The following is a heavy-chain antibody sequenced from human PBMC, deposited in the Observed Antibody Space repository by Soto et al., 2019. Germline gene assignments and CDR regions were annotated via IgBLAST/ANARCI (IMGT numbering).Heavy chain of an antibody. V-gene: IGHV1-18*01. CDR3: ARHHGPTTSENWLDP. Sequence: QVHLVQSGVEVKTPGAAVKVSCQASGYTFFTYDISWVRQAPGQGLEWMGWISTYSGDTKYAQKSQGRVTITTDTTTSTPYLDLSSLRSAVPAVYYCARHHGPTTSENWLDPWGQGTLVTVSS. CDR2: ISTYSGDT. D-gene: IGHD1-1*01. J-gene: IGHJ5*02. CDR1: GYTFFTYD.